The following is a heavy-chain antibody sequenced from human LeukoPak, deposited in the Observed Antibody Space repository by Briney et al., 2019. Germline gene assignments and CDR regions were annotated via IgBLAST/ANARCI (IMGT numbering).Heavy chain of an antibody. V-gene: IGHV1-18*01. CDR3: ARDRRGYNGILRY. CDR1: GYTFTSYA. CDR2: IDPYNGNT. J-gene: IGHJ4*02. D-gene: IGHD1-1*01. Sequence: ASVKVSCKASGYTFTSYALTWVRQAPGQGLEWMGYIDPYNGNTNYAQKFQCRVTMTTDRSTNTGYMDLRSLRSDDTAVYYCARDRRGYNGILRYWGQGALVTVSS.